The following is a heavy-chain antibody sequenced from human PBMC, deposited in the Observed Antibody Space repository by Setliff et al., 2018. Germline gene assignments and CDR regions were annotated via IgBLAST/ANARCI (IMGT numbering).Heavy chain of an antibody. CDR2: IIPIFGTT. J-gene: IGHJ4*02. Sequence: SVKVSCKASGGTFSSYGISWVRQAPGQGLEWMGGIIPIFGTTNYAQKFQGRVTITADEFTSTAYMELNSLRSEDTAVYYCARAPYYYDSSGYWGAFDYWGQGTLVTVSS. D-gene: IGHD3-22*01. V-gene: IGHV1-69*13. CDR3: ARAPYYYDSSGYWGAFDY. CDR1: GGTFSSYG.